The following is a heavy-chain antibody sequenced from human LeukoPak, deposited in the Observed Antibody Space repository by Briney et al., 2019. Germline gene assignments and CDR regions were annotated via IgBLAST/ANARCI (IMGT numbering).Heavy chain of an antibody. Sequence: GGSLRLSCAASGFTFSSYAMHWVRQAPGKGLEWVAVISYDGSNKYYADSVKGRFTISRDNSKNTLYLQMNSLRAEDTAVYYCARGQEMVTTHWGQGTLVTVSS. V-gene: IGHV3-30-3*01. CDR1: GFTFSSYA. CDR3: ARGQEMVTTH. J-gene: IGHJ4*02. CDR2: ISYDGSNK. D-gene: IGHD5-24*01.